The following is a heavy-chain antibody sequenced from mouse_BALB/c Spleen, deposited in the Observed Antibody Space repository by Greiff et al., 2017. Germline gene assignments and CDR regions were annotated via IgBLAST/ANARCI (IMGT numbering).Heavy chain of an antibody. CDR1: GFTFRSFG. J-gene: IGHJ2*01. Sequence: EVMLVESGGGLVQPGGSRKLSCAASGFTFRSFGMHWVRQAPEKGLEWVAYISSGSSTIYYADTVKGRFTISRDNPKNTLFLQMTSLRSEDTAMYYCARGIYYGNSFDYWGQGTTLTVSS. CDR3: ARGIYYGNSFDY. D-gene: IGHD2-1*01. CDR2: ISSGSSTI. V-gene: IGHV5-17*02.